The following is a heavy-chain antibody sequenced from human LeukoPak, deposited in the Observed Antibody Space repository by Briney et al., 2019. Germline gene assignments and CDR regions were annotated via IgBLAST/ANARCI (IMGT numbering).Heavy chain of an antibody. V-gene: IGHV3-48*04. D-gene: IGHD3-22*01. CDR2: ISSSGSAI. CDR1: GFTFSSYS. J-gene: IGHJ4*02. CDR3: ARDWYYYDSSGYLH. Sequence: PGGSLRLSCAASGFTFSSYSMSWIRQAPGKGLEWVSYISSSGSAIYYADSVKGRFTISRDNAKNSPYLQMNSLRAEDTAVHYCARDWYYYDSSGYLHWGQGTLVTVSS.